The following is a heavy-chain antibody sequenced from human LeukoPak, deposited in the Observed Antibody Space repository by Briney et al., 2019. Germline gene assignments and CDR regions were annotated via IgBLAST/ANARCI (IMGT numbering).Heavy chain of an antibody. CDR1: GGSISSSSYY. J-gene: IGHJ4*02. CDR2: SFDSGST. CDR3: ARDPDSYGAYYFDY. V-gene: IGHV4-61*05. Sequence: PSETLSLTCTVSGGSISSSSYYWGWIRQPPGKGLEWIGYSFDSGSTNYNPSLKSRVTISVDTSKNQFSLKLSSVTAADTAVYYCARDPDSYGAYYFDYWGQGTLVTVSS. D-gene: IGHD5-18*01.